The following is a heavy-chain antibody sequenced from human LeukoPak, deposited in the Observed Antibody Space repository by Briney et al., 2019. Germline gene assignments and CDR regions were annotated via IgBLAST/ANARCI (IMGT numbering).Heavy chain of an antibody. V-gene: IGHV3-33*01. CDR3: ARDPAGTTPQYHFDY. Sequence: PGGSLRLSCAASGFTFSSYGMHWVRQAPGKGLEWVAVIWYDGSNKYYADSVKGRFTISRDNSKNTLYLQMNSLRAEDTAVYYCARDPAGTTPQYHFDYWGQGTLVNVSS. J-gene: IGHJ4*02. CDR2: IWYDGSNK. CDR1: GFTFSSYG. D-gene: IGHD1-7*01.